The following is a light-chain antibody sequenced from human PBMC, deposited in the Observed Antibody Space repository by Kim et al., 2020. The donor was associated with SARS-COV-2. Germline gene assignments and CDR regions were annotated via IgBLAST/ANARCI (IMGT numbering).Light chain of an antibody. J-gene: IGKJ4*01. CDR3: QQRSNWPPALT. CDR1: QSVSSY. V-gene: IGKV3-11*01. CDR2: DAS. Sequence: PGERATLSYSASQSVSSYLAWYQQKPGQAPRLLIYDASNRATGIPARFSGSGSGTDFTLTISSLEPEDFAVYYCQQRSNWPPALTFGGGTKVDIK.